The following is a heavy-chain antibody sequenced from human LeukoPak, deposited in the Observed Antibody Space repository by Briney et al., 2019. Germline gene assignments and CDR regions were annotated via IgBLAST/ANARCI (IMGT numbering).Heavy chain of an antibody. CDR2: IYTSGST. D-gene: IGHD3-22*01. CDR1: GGSISSYY. Sequence: SETLSLTRTVSGGSISSYYWSWIRQPAGKGLECIGRIYTSGSTNYNPSLKSRVTMSVDTSKNQFSLKLSSVTAADTAVYYCARDLRSYYYDSSGYSYYFDYWGQGTLVTVSS. CDR3: ARDLRSYYYDSSGYSYYFDY. V-gene: IGHV4-4*07. J-gene: IGHJ4*02.